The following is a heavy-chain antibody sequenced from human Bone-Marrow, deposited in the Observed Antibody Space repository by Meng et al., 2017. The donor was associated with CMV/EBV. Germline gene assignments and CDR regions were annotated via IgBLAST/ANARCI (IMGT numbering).Heavy chain of an antibody. CDR1: GFTFSSYS. V-gene: IGHV3-21*01. CDR3: AKDRSYGFDY. D-gene: IGHD4-17*01. CDR2: ISSSSSYI. J-gene: IGHJ4*02. Sequence: GESLKISCAASGFTFSSYSMNWVRQAPGKGLEWVSSISSSSSYIYYADSVKGRFTISRDNSKNTMYLQMNSLRTEDTAANYCAKDRSYGFDYWGQGTLVTVSS.